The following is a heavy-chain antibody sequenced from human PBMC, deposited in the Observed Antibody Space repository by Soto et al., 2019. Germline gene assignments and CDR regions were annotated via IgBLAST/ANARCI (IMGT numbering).Heavy chain of an antibody. CDR2: FDRSGSS. D-gene: IGHD5-18*01. CDR1: GGSFSDHY. CDR3: ARGRGGYSYGGLDY. Sequence: PSETLSLTCAVYGGSFSDHYWTWIRQPPGKGLEWIGEFDRSGSSNYNPSVKSRVTISVDTSKNQFSLNLRSVTAADTAVYFCARGRGGYSYGGLDYWGQGTLVTVSS. J-gene: IGHJ4*02. V-gene: IGHV4-34*01.